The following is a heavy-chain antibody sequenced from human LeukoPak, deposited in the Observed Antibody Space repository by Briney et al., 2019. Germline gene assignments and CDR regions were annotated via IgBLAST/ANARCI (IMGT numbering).Heavy chain of an antibody. D-gene: IGHD2-2*02. CDR2: INPNTGGT. CDR3: AREGGNVVVPAAILEYYYYGMDV. J-gene: IGHJ6*02. Sequence: ASVKVSCKASGYTSTGYYMHWVRQAPGQGLEWMGWINPNTGGTNYAQKFQGRVTMTRDTSISTSYVELSSLRSDDTAVYYCAREGGNVVVPAAILEYYYYGMDVWGQGTTVTVSS. CDR1: GYTSTGYY. V-gene: IGHV1-2*02.